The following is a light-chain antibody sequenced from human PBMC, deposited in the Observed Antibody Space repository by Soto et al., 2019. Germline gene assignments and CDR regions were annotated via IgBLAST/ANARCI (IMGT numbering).Light chain of an antibody. Sequence: DIQMTQSPFSLSASLGDRVTITCRANQSISDYLNWYQQKPGKGPKLLIFAASSLQVGVPSRFSGSGSGTDCTLIISSLQPEDFATYFCQQSHSAPFTFGPGTTVDIK. CDR2: AAS. CDR3: QQSHSAPFT. V-gene: IGKV1-39*01. CDR1: QSISDY. J-gene: IGKJ3*01.